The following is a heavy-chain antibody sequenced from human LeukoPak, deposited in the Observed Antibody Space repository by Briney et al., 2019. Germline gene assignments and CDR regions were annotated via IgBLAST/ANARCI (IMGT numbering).Heavy chain of an antibody. CDR3: ARATYYYDSSGYWTLEFDFDI. J-gene: IGHJ3*02. D-gene: IGHD3-22*01. CDR1: GFSITSGYY. Sequence: SETLSLTCIVSGFSITSGYYWSWIRQPPGKGLEWIGEINHSGSTNYNPSLKSRVTISVDTSKNQFSLNLSSVTAADTAVFYCARATYYYDSSGYWTLEFDFDIWGQGTMVTVSS. CDR2: INHSGST. V-gene: IGHV4-38-2*02.